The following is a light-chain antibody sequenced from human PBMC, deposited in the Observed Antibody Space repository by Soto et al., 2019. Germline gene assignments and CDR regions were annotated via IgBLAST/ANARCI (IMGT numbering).Light chain of an antibody. CDR3: LQTYSLPVA. CDR1: QTIGSH. Sequence: QVTQSPSSLSASVGDRVTITCRASQTIGSHLNWYQQKPGTAPKLLIYGASSLQGGVPSRFSGFGSGTDFTLTISTLRPEDFATYYCLQTYSLPVAFGGGTKVEI. J-gene: IGKJ4*01. V-gene: IGKV1-39*01. CDR2: GAS.